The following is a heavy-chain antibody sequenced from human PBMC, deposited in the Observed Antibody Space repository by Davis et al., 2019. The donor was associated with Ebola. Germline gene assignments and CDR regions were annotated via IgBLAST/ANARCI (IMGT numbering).Heavy chain of an antibody. D-gene: IGHD3-3*01. V-gene: IGHV3-23*01. Sequence: GESLKISCAASGFTFSSYAMSWVRQAPGKGLEWVSAISGSGGSTYSADPVKGRFTIFRDNSKNTLYLQMNSLRAEDTAGYYCAKDGYDFWSGLYYFDYWGQGTLVTVSS. CDR1: GFTFSSYA. J-gene: IGHJ4*02. CDR2: ISGSGGST. CDR3: AKDGYDFWSGLYYFDY.